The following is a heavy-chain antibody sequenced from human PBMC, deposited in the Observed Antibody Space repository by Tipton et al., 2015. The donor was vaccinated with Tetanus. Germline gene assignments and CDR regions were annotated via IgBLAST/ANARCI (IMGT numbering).Heavy chain of an antibody. CDR2: IFYSGDT. J-gene: IGHJ4*02. CDR1: GGSISNYY. D-gene: IGHD1-26*01. CDR3: ARGLPREPFYLDY. Sequence: GLVKPSGTLSLTCTVSGGSISNYYWNWVRQSPGGRLEWIGNIFYSGDTNYNPSLKSRVTISVNTSKNFFSLRLTSVTAADTAVYFCARGLPREPFYLDYWGQGQQVIVSS. V-gene: IGHV4-59*12.